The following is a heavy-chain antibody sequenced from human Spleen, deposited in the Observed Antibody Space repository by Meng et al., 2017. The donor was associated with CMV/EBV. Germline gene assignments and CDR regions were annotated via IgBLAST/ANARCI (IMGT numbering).Heavy chain of an antibody. V-gene: IGHV1-2*02. J-gene: IGHJ6*02. CDR1: GYTFTGYY. CDR3: ARAGGGDTPYYYYGMDG. Sequence: ASVKVSCKASGYTFTGYYMHWVRQAPGQGLEWMGWIHPNSGDTDYVQKFQGRVTMTRDTSISTAYMELRRLRSEDTAVYYCARAGGGDTPYYYYGMDGWGQGTTVTVSS. D-gene: IGHD2-21*02. CDR2: IHPNSGDT.